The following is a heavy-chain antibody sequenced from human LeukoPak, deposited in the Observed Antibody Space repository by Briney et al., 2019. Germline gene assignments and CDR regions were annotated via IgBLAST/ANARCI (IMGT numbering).Heavy chain of an antibody. V-gene: IGHV1-18*01. CDR1: GYTFTSYG. Sequence: ASVKVSCKASGYTFTSYGISWVRQAPGQGLEWMGWISVYNGNTNYAQKLQGRVTMTTDTSTSTAYMELRSLRSDDTAVYYYARLSGSSSWSTGWFDPWGQGTLVTVSS. CDR3: ARLSGSSSWSTGWFDP. CDR2: ISVYNGNT. D-gene: IGHD6-13*01. J-gene: IGHJ5*02.